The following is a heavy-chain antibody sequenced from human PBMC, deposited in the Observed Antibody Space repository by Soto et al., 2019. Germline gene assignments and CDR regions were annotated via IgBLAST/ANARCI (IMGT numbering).Heavy chain of an antibody. D-gene: IGHD6-19*01. J-gene: IGHJ4*02. CDR2: TYYRSQWYS. CDR1: GDTVSSNSAT. CDR3: ARHEQREADPFDY. V-gene: IGHV6-1*01. Sequence: SQTLSLTCAISGDTVSSNSATWNWIRQSPSRGLGWLGRTYYRSQWYSDYALSVKSRITINPDTTKNQFSLHLNSVTPEDTAVYYCARHEQREADPFDYWGQGTLVTVSS.